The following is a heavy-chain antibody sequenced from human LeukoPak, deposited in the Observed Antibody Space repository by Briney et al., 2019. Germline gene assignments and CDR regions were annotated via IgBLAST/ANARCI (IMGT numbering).Heavy chain of an antibody. CDR2: ISFDGTSK. V-gene: IGHV3-30*18. J-gene: IGHJ4*02. D-gene: IGHD1-1*01. Sequence: GGSLRLSCAASGFTFSSYGIHWVRQAPGKGLEWVAVISFDGTSKHYADSVKGRFLISRDTPMKTVYLQLNSLRPEDTAVYYCAKVMAERRTLTPYFDYWGQGALVTVSS. CDR1: GFTFSSYG. CDR3: AKVMAERRTLTPYFDY.